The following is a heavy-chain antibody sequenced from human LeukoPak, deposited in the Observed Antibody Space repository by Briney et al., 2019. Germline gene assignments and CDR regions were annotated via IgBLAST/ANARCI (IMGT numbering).Heavy chain of an antibody. CDR1: GFTFSSYA. Sequence: GGSLRLSCAASGFTFSSYAMSWVRQAPGKGLEWVSAISGSGGSTYYADSVKGRFTISRDNSKNTLYLQMNSLRAEDTAVYYCAKVREEIAVASTGDDYWGQGTLVTVSS. CDR2: ISGSGGST. CDR3: AKVREEIAVASTGDDY. J-gene: IGHJ4*02. D-gene: IGHD6-19*01. V-gene: IGHV3-23*01.